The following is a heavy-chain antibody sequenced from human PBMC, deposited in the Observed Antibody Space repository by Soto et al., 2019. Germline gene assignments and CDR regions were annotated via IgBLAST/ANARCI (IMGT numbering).Heavy chain of an antibody. CDR3: ARHKSGVAARPDWFDP. J-gene: IGHJ5*02. CDR1: GGSISSSSYY. CDR2: IYYSGST. D-gene: IGHD6-6*01. Sequence: SETLSLTCTVSGGSISSSSYYWGWIRQPPGKGLEWIGSIYYSGSTYYNPSLKSRVTISVDTSKNQFSLKLSSVTAADTAVYYCARHKSGVAARPDWFDPWGQGTLVTVSS. V-gene: IGHV4-39*01.